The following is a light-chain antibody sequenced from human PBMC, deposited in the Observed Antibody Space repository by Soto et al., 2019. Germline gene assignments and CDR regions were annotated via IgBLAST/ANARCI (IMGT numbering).Light chain of an antibody. Sequence: EIVLTQSPATLSLSRGERATLSCRASQSVSSNLAWYQQEPGQAPRLLIYDASNRATGIPARFSGSGSGTDFTLTISSLEPEDSAVYYCQQRSNWPPLTFGGGTKVEIK. V-gene: IGKV3-11*01. CDR1: QSVSSN. CDR2: DAS. CDR3: QQRSNWPPLT. J-gene: IGKJ4*01.